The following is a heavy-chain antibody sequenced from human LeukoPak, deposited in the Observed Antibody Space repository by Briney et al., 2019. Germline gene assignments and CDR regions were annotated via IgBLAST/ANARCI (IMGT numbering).Heavy chain of an antibody. CDR1: GYNFTNYW. J-gene: IGHJ3*02. V-gene: IGHV5-51*01. CDR2: IYPDDSDT. CDR3: ARLGITLLRGVPETDVFDI. Sequence: GESLKISCKGSGYNFTNYWIGWVRQMPGKGLEWMGIIYPDDSDTRYSPSFHGQVTLSADKSISTAYLQWSSLRASDTAMYYCARLGITLLRGVPETDVFDIWGQGTMVTVSS. D-gene: IGHD3-10*01.